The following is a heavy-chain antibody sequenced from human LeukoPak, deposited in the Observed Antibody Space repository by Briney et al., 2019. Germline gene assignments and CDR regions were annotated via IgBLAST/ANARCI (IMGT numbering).Heavy chain of an antibody. CDR1: GGSISSYY. CDR3: ARAGITIFGVVTYRNDWFDP. D-gene: IGHD3-3*01. V-gene: IGHV4-4*07. CDR2: IYTSGRT. Sequence: SETLSLTCTVSGGSISSYYWSWLRQPAGKGLEWIGRIYTSGRTNYNPSLKSRVTMSVDTSKNQFSLKLSSVTAADTAVYYCARAGITIFGVVTYRNDWFDPWGQGTLVTVSS. J-gene: IGHJ5*02.